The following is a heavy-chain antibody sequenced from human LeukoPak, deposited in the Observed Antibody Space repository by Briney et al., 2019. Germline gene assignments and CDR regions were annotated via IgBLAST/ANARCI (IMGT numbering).Heavy chain of an antibody. V-gene: IGHV5-51*01. CDR3: ARQGSPRITIFGVVINDAFDI. Sequence: GESLKISCKGSGYYFTNYWIGWVRQMPGKGLEWMGIINPVDSDTRYSPSFQGQVTISADKSISTAYLQWSSLKASDTAMYYCARQGSPRITIFGVVINDAFDIWGQGTMVTVSS. D-gene: IGHD3-3*01. J-gene: IGHJ3*02. CDR1: GYYFTNYW. CDR2: INPVDSDT.